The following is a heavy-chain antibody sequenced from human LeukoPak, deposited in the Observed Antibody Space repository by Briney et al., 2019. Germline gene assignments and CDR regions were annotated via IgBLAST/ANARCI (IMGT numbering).Heavy chain of an antibody. CDR3: ARGDGGYALRAFDY. V-gene: IGHV4-30-2*01. Sequence: SQTLSLTCTVSGGSISSGGYYWSWIHQPPGKGLEWIGEINHSGSTNYNPSLKSRVTISVDTSKNQFSLKLSSVTAADTAVYYCARGDGGYALRAFDYWGQGTLVTVSS. CDR2: INHSGST. D-gene: IGHD5-12*01. J-gene: IGHJ4*02. CDR1: GGSISSGGYY.